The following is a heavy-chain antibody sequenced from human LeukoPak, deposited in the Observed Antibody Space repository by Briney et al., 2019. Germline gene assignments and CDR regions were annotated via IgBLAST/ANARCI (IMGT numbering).Heavy chain of an antibody. CDR3: TRGPDIVATTKSFDY. J-gene: IGHJ4*02. CDR2: IRSKAYGGTT. D-gene: IGHD5-12*01. Sequence: GGSLRLSCAASGFDFSTYAINWVRQAPGKGLEWVGFIRSKAYGGTTEYAASVKGRFTISRDDSKSIAYLQMNSLKTEDTAVYYCTRGPDIVATTKSFDYWGQGTLVTVSS. V-gene: IGHV3-49*04. CDR1: GFDFSTYA.